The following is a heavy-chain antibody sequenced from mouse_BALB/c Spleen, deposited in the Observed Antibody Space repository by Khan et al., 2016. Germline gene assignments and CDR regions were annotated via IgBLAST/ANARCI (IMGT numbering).Heavy chain of an antibody. V-gene: IGHV1S81*02. Sequence: QVQLQQSGAELVKPGASVKLSCKASGYTFTSYYMYWVKQRPGQGLEWIGEINPSNGATNFNERLKSKATLTVDKSSSTPYMQFSSMTSEDAAVYYWSDGSYDYPFVYGGQGILDTV. CDR1: GYTFTSYY. CDR2: INPSNGAT. J-gene: IGHJ3*01. D-gene: IGHD2-4*01. CDR3: SDGSYDYPFVY.